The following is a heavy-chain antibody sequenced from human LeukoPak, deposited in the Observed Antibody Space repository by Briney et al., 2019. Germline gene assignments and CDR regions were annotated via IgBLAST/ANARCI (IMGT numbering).Heavy chain of an antibody. CDR1: GGSISSYY. CDR2: IYYSGCT. D-gene: IGHD5-18*01. Sequence: SETLSLTCTVSGGSISSYYWSWIRQPPEKGLEWIGYIYYSGCTNYNPSLKSRVTISVDTSKNQFSLKLSSVTAADTAVYYCARSSGECDSYGCYYYYGMDVWGQGTTVTVSS. V-gene: IGHV4-59*01. CDR3: ARSSGECDSYGCYYYYGMDV. J-gene: IGHJ6*02.